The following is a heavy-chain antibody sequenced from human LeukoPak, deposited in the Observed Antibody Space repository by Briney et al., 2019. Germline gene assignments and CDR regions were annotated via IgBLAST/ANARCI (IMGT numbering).Heavy chain of an antibody. V-gene: IGHV4-4*07. CDR1: GGSTIGYY. D-gene: IGHD3-10*01. CDR2: IYSSGST. Sequence: SETLSLTCTVSGGSTIGYYWSWIRQPAGKGLEWIGRIYSSGSTNYNPSLKSRVTVSVDTSKNQLSLKLTSVTAADTAVYYCARGASGRWGFDYWGQGTLVTVSS. J-gene: IGHJ4*02. CDR3: ARGASGRWGFDY.